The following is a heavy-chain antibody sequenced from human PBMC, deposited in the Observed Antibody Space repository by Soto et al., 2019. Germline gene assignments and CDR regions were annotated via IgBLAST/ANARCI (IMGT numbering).Heavy chain of an antibody. J-gene: IGHJ4*02. Sequence: GSGPTLVNPTQTLTLTCTFSGFSLSTSGMCVSWIRQPPGKALEWLALIDWDDDKYYSTSLKTRLTISKDTSKNQVVLTMTNMDPVDTATYYCAGIRLHYDSSGYYDYWGQGTLVTVSS. V-gene: IGHV2-70*01. CDR1: GFSLSTSGMC. D-gene: IGHD3-22*01. CDR3: AGIRLHYDSSGYYDY. CDR2: IDWDDDK.